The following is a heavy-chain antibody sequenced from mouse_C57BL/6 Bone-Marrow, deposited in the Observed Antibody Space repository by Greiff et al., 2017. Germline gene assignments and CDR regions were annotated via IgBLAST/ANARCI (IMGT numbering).Heavy chain of an antibody. CDR3: ARRKDYYGFYAMDY. V-gene: IGHV1-53*01. CDR1: GYTFTSYW. Sequence: VQLQQPGTELVKPGASVKLSCKASGYTFTSYWMHWVKQRPGQGLEWIGNINPSNGGTTYNQKFKAKATLTVDKSSSTAYMQLKSLTSEDSAVYYCARRKDYYGFYAMDYWGQGTSVTVSS. CDR2: INPSNGGT. D-gene: IGHD1-1*01. J-gene: IGHJ4*01.